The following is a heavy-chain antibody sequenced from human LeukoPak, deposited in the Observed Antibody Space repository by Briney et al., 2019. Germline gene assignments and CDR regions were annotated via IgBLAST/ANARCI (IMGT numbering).Heavy chain of an antibody. Sequence: GGSLRLPCAASGFTFSSYAMSWVRQAPGKGLEWVSANSGSGSSISYAGSVKGRFTISRGYSKNTLYLQMNSLRAEDTAVYYCAKETEVTPGMGWFDPWGQGTLVTVSS. CDR2: NSGSGSSI. CDR3: AKETEVTPGMGWFDP. V-gene: IGHV3-23*01. D-gene: IGHD2-21*02. CDR1: GFTFSSYA. J-gene: IGHJ5*02.